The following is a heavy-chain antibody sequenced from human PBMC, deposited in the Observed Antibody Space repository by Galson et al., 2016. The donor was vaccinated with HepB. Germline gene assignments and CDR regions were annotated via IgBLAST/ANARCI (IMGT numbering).Heavy chain of an antibody. J-gene: IGHJ3*02. CDR3: AKLRFSGNYPRALEI. Sequence: SLRLSCAASGFTFSNYAINWVRQAPGKGLEWVSGISGSGSNTYYANSVKGRFTISRDNSKNTLYLQMNSLRADDTALYYCAKLRFSGNYPRALEIWGRGTMVTVSS. CDR1: GFTFSNYA. CDR2: ISGSGSNT. V-gene: IGHV3-23*01. D-gene: IGHD1-26*01.